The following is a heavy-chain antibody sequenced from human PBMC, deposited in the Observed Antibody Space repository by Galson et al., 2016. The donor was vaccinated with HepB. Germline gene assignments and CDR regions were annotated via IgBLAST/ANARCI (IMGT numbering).Heavy chain of an antibody. CDR1: GFIFSNYA. CDR3: AKDRGGVFSAYHFDS. CDR2: ITDDGVGT. Sequence: SLRLSCAASGFIFSNYAMSWVRQAPGKGLEWVSTITDDGVGTFYADSVGGRFTISRDNSKNTLFLQMNRLSAEDTALYYCAKDRGGVFSAYHFDSWGQGALVPVSS. J-gene: IGHJ4*02. D-gene: IGHD3-22*01. V-gene: IGHV3-23*01.